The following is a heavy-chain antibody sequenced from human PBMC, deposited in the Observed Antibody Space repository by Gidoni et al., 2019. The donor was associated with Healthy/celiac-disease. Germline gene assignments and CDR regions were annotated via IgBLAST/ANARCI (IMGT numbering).Heavy chain of an antibody. CDR2: IIPIFGTA. CDR3: ARDPRNFCSGGSCSKPEYNWFDP. D-gene: IGHD2-15*01. V-gene: IGHV1-69*01. J-gene: IGHJ5*02. CDR1: GGTFSSYA. Sequence: QVQLVQSGAEVKKPGSSVKVSCKASGGTFSSYAISWVRQAPGQGLEWMGGIIPIFGTANYAQKFQGRVTITADESTSTAYMELSSLRSEDTAVYYCARDPRNFCSGGSCSKPEYNWFDPWGQGTLVTVSS.